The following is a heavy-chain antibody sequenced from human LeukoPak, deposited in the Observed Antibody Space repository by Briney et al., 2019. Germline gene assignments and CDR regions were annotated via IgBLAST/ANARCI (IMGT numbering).Heavy chain of an antibody. CDR3: ARVADGYNLRIFDY. J-gene: IGHJ4*02. V-gene: IGHV4-31*03. CDR1: GGSISSGGYY. Sequence: SQTLSLTCTVSGGSISSGGYYWSWIRQHPGKGLEWIGYIYYSGSTYYNPSLKSRVTISVDTSKNQFSLKLSSVTAADTAVYYCARVADGYNLRIFDYWGQGTLVTVSS. D-gene: IGHD5-24*01. CDR2: IYYSGST.